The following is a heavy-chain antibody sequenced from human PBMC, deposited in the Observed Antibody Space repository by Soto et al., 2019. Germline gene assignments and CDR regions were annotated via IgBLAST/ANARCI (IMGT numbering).Heavy chain of an antibody. CDR3: AGFYDSTAPSWFDP. Sequence: GGSLRLSCAASGFTFSSYGMHWVRQAPGKGLEWVAVIWYDGSNKYYADSVKGRFTISRDNSKNTLYLQMNSLRAEDTAVYYCAGFYDSTAPSWFDPWGQGTLVTVSS. CDR2: IWYDGSNK. D-gene: IGHD5-12*01. J-gene: IGHJ5*02. CDR1: GFTFSSYG. V-gene: IGHV3-33*01.